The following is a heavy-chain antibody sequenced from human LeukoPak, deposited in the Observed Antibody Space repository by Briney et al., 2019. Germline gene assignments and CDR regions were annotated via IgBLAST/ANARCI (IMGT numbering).Heavy chain of an antibody. CDR3: TRSAQYYDSSGYPESFDY. D-gene: IGHD3-22*01. J-gene: IGHJ4*02. CDR1: GYTFTSYD. V-gene: IGHV1-8*03. CDR2: MNPNSGNT. Sequence: GASVKVSCKASGYTFTSYDINWVRQATGQGLEWMGWMNPNSGNTGYAQKFQGRVTITTDESTSTAYMELSSLRSEDTAVYYCTRSAQYYDSSGYPESFDYWGQGTLVTVSS.